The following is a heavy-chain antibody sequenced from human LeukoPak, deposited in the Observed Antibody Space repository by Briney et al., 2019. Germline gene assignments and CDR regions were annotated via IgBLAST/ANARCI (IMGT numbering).Heavy chain of an antibody. Sequence: GGSLRLSCAASRFTFSTYGMSWVRQAPGKGLEWVSSISGSGGGTNYADSVKGRFTISRDNSKNTLYLQMNSLRDEDTAVYYCAKSSYYDSSGYYREYYFDFWGQGTLVTVSS. J-gene: IGHJ4*02. V-gene: IGHV3-23*01. CDR2: ISGSGGGT. CDR1: RFTFSTYG. D-gene: IGHD3-22*01. CDR3: AKSSYYDSSGYYREYYFDF.